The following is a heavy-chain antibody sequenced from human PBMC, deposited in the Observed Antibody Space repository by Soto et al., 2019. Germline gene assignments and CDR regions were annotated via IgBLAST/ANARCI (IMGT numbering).Heavy chain of an antibody. CDR1: GGTFSSYA. CDR3: ARRGVTTFHYWYFDL. D-gene: IGHD4-17*01. V-gene: IGHV1-69*01. J-gene: IGHJ2*01. CDR2: IMPIFGTA. Sequence: QVQLVQSGAEVKKPWSSVTVSCKASGGTFSSYAISWVRHAPGQGLEWMGGIMPIFGTANYAQKFQGRVTITADEYTSTAYMELRSLRSEDTAVYYCARRGVTTFHYWYFDLWGRGTLVTVSS.